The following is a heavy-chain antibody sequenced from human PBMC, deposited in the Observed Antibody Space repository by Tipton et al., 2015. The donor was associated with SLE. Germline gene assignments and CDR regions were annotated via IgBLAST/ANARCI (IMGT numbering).Heavy chain of an antibody. J-gene: IGHJ4*02. CDR1: DGSISDYY. Sequence: TLSLTCTVSDGSISDYYWTWIRQPAGEGLEWIGRLYASGSTNYIPSLRSRAAMSVDTSKSHFSLKLTSVTAADTAVYYCARDSPTVAETFDSWGQGTLVIVSA. D-gene: IGHD6-19*01. CDR2: LYASGST. CDR3: ARDSPTVAETFDS. V-gene: IGHV4-4*07.